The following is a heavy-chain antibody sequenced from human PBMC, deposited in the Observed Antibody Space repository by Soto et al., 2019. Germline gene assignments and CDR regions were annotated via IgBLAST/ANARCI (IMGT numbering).Heavy chain of an antibody. CDR1: GGTFSSYA. CDR2: IIAIFGTA. J-gene: IGHJ4*02. Sequence: SVKVSCKASGGTFSSYAISWVRQAPGQGLEWMGGIIAIFGTANYAQKFQGRVTITADKSTSTAYMELSSLRSEDTAVYYCAARGKQWLATGTDYWGQGTLVTVSS. V-gene: IGHV1-69*06. D-gene: IGHD6-19*01. CDR3: AARGKQWLATGTDY.